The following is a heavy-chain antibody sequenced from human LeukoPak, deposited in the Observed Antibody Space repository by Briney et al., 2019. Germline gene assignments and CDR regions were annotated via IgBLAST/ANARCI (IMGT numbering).Heavy chain of an antibody. V-gene: IGHV1-18*01. CDR1: GYTFPNYG. CDR3: ARVGYCSGGSCPRTYYHDYYMDV. CDR2: ICAYSVNT. J-gene: IGHJ6*03. D-gene: IGHD2-15*01. Sequence: ASVKVSCKASGYTFPNYGFSWVRQAPGQGLEWMGLICAYSVNTNYAQKFQGRVTMATDVSTTTAYMELRSLRSDDTAVYYCARVGYCSGGSCPRTYYHDYYMDVWGKGTTVTVSS.